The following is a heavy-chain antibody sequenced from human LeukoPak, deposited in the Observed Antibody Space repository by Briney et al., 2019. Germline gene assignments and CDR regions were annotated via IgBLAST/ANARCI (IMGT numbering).Heavy chain of an antibody. CDR2: ISAYNGNT. Sequence: ASVKVSCKASGYTFTSYGISWVRQAPGQGLEWMGWISAYNGNTNYAQKLQGRVTMTTDTSTSTAYMELRSLRSDVTAVYYCARAEILTGYYSAGGYNWFDPWGQGTLVTVSS. CDR3: ARAEILTGYYSAGGYNWFDP. J-gene: IGHJ5*02. V-gene: IGHV1-18*01. CDR1: GYTFTSYG. D-gene: IGHD3-9*01.